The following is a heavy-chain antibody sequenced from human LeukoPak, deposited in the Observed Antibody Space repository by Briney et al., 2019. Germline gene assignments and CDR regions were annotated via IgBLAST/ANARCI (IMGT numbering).Heavy chain of an antibody. CDR3: ARGDLHYHDSTRRGFDI. D-gene: IGHD3-16*01. CDR2: ISYDGSNK. J-gene: IGHJ3*02. CDR1: GFTFSTHG. Sequence: QPGGSLRLSCAASGFTFSTHGMHWVRQAPGKGLEWVALISYDGSNKYYADSVKGRFTISRDNSKNTLYLQMNSLRAEDTAVYYCARGDLHYHDSTRRGFDIWGQGTMVTVSS. V-gene: IGHV3-30*19.